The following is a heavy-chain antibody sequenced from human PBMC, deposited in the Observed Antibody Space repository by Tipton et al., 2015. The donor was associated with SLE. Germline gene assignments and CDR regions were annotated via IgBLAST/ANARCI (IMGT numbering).Heavy chain of an antibody. D-gene: IGHD6-6*01. J-gene: IGHJ4*02. CDR3: AREGRREQLALDY. CDR1: GGSFSGHF. CDR2: INHSGGT. V-gene: IGHV4-34*01. Sequence: TLSLTCAVYGGSFSGHFWTWIRQPPGKGLEWIGEINHSGGTNYNPSLKSRVTISLDTSKNQFSLKLNSVTAADTAVYYCAREGRREQLALDYWGQGTLVTVSS.